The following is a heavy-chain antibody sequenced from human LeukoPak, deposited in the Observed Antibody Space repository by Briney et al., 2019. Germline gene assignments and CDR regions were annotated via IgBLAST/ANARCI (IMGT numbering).Heavy chain of an antibody. CDR3: AKGISSSWYYSYDY. CDR2: ISWNSGSI. CDR1: GFTFDDYA. D-gene: IGHD6-13*01. J-gene: IGHJ4*02. Sequence: GGSLRLSCAASGFTFDDYAMHWARQAPGKGLEWVSSISWNSGSIVYADSVKGRFTISRDNAKNSLYLQMNSLRAEDMASYYCAKGISSSWYYSYDYWGQGTLVTVSS. V-gene: IGHV3-9*03.